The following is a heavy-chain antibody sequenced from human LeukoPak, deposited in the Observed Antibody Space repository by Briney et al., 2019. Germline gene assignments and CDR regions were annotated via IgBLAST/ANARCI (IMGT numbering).Heavy chain of an antibody. J-gene: IGHJ3*02. CDR3: ARRPGLPQAFDI. D-gene: IGHD2-21*02. V-gene: IGHV4-59*08. CDR1: GGSISSYY. CDR2: IYYSGST. Sequence: PSETLSLTCTVSGGSISSYYWSWIRQPPGKGLEWIGYIYYSGSTNYNPSLKSRVTISVDTSKNQFSLKLSSVTAADTAVYYCARRPGLPQAFDIWGQGTMVTVSS.